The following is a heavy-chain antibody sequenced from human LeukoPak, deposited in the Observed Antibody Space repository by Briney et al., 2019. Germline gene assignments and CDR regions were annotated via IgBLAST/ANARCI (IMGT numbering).Heavy chain of an antibody. CDR1: GYSFTNYW. V-gene: IGHV5-51*01. Sequence: GESLKISCKGSGYSFTNYWIGWVRQMPGKGLEWMGIIYPVDSDTRYSPSFQGQVTISADKSISTAYLQWSSLKASDTAIYYCARAFWSGSPDAFDIWGQGTMVTVSS. CDR3: ARAFWSGSPDAFDI. CDR2: IYPVDSDT. J-gene: IGHJ3*02. D-gene: IGHD3-3*01.